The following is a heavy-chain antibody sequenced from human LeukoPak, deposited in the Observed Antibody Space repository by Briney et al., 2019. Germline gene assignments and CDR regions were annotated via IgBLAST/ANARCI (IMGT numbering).Heavy chain of an antibody. Sequence: GECLKISCKGSGYSFTSYWISWVRQMPGKGLEWMGRIDPSDFYTNYSPSFQGHVTISADKSISTAYLQWSSLKASDTAMYYCARRGEAMDPFDYWGQGTLVTVSS. CDR1: GYSFTSYW. D-gene: IGHD5-18*01. V-gene: IGHV5-10-1*01. CDR3: ARRGEAMDPFDY. CDR2: IDPSDFYT. J-gene: IGHJ4*02.